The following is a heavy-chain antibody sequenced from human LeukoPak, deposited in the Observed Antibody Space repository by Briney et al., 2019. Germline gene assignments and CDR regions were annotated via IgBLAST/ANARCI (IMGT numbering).Heavy chain of an antibody. V-gene: IGHV4-30-2*01. Sequence: SQTLSLTCAVSGGSISSGGYSWSWIRQPPGKGLEWIGYICHSGSTYYNPSLKSRVTISVDRSKNQFSLKLSSVTAAGTAVYYCARGHRNYYGMDVWGQGTTVTVSS. D-gene: IGHD2-21*01. CDR1: GGSISSGGYS. CDR3: ARGHRNYYGMDV. CDR2: ICHSGST. J-gene: IGHJ6*02.